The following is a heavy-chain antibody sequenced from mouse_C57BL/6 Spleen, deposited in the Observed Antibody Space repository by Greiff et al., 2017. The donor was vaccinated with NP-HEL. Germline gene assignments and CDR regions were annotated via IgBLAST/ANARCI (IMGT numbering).Heavy chain of an antibody. J-gene: IGHJ4*01. Sequence: QVQLKDSGPGLVQPSQSLSITCTVSGFSLTSYGVHWVRQSPGKGLEWLGVIWSGGSTDYNAAFISRLSISKDNSKSQVFFKMNSLQADDTAIYYCARGLSNYFSYYYAMDYWGQGTSVTVSS. D-gene: IGHD2-5*01. CDR1: GFSLTSYG. V-gene: IGHV2-2*01. CDR2: IWSGGST. CDR3: ARGLSNYFSYYYAMDY.